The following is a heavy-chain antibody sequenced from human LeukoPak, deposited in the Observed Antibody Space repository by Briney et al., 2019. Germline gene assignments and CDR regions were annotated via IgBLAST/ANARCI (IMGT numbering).Heavy chain of an antibody. J-gene: IGHJ3*02. CDR1: GYTFTSYY. V-gene: IGHV1-46*01. Sequence: ASVKVSCKASGYTFTSYYMHWVRQAPGQGLEWMGIINPSGGSTSYAQKFQGRVTITRNMFTSTVYMELCSLRSEDTAVYYCARSITMVRGVNENTLMVVSYDAFDIWGQGRMVTVSS. CDR3: ARSITMVRGVNENTLMVVSYDAFDI. CDR2: INPSGGST. D-gene: IGHD3-10*01.